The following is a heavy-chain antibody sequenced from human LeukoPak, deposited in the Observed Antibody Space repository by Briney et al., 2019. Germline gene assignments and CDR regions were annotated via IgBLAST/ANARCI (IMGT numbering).Heavy chain of an antibody. CDR1: GYTFTGYY. Sequence: GASAKVSCKASGYTFTGYYMHWVRQAPGQGLEWMGWINPNSGGTNYAQKFQGRVTMTRDTSISTAYMELSRLRSDDTAVCYCARGAIVVVPAAIGSWFDPWGQGTLVTVSS. J-gene: IGHJ5*02. V-gene: IGHV1-2*02. CDR2: INPNSGGT. CDR3: ARGAIVVVPAAIGSWFDP. D-gene: IGHD2-2*02.